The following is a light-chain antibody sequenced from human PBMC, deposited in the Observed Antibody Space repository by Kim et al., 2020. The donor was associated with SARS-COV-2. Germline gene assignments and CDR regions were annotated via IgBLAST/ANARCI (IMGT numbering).Light chain of an antibody. V-gene: IGKV3-11*01. CDR2: DAS. CDR1: QSVSTN. CDR3: QHRTSWPLA. J-gene: IGKJ4*01. Sequence: LSPGERATLSFRASQSVSTNLVWYQQKPGQAPRLLFYDASNRATGIPARFSASRSGTDFTLIISSLEPEDFAVYYCQHRTSWPLAFGGGTKVDIK.